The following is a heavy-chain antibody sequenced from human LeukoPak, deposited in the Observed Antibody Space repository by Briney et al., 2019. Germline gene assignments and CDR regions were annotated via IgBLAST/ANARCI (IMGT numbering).Heavy chain of an antibody. CDR1: GFTFSSYE. Sequence: GGSLRLSCAASGFTFSSYEMNWVRQAPGEGLEWVSFISSSSRTIYYADSVKGRFTISRDNAKNSLYLQMNSLRDEDTAVYYCARDVDTPMVLPDYWGQGTLVTVSS. D-gene: IGHD5-18*01. CDR3: ARDVDTPMVLPDY. CDR2: ISSSSRTI. J-gene: IGHJ4*02. V-gene: IGHV3-48*02.